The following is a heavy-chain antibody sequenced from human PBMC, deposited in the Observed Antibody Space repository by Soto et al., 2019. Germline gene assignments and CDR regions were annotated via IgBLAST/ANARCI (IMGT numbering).Heavy chain of an antibody. CDR2: TYYRSKLYI. J-gene: IGHJ2*01. CDR1: GDSVSSNSAA. Sequence: SQTLSLTCAISGDSVSSNSAAWNWIRQSPSRGLEWLGRTYYRSKLYIDYALSVKSRIPINPDTSKNQFSLQLNFVTPEDTFFYYCAREHVEWLPYYWYFDLWGRGTLVTVSS. D-gene: IGHD3-3*01. CDR3: AREHVEWLPYYWYFDL. V-gene: IGHV6-1*01.